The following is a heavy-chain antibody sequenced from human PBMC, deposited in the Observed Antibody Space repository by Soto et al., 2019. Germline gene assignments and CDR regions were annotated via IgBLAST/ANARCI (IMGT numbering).Heavy chain of an antibody. CDR3: ARVYTYGYGFDY. J-gene: IGHJ4*02. Sequence: GSLRLSCAASGFTFSGYSMNWVRQAPGKGLEWVSSISSSSSYIYYADSVKGRFTISRDNAKNSLFLQVNSLRAEDTAVYYCARVYTYGYGFDYWGQGTLVTVSS. D-gene: IGHD5-18*01. V-gene: IGHV3-21*01. CDR2: ISSSSSYI. CDR1: GFTFSGYS.